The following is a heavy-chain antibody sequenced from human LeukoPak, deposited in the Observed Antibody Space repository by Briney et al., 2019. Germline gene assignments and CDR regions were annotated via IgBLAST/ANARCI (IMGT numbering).Heavy chain of an antibody. D-gene: IGHD6-13*01. CDR3: AREVIAAAGRLFDY. V-gene: IGHV1-2*06. J-gene: IGHJ4*02. CDR1: GYTFTDYY. Sequence: GASVKASCKASGYTFTDYYMHWVRQAPGQGLEWMGRINPNSGGTNYAQKFQGRVTMTRDTSISIAYMELSSLTSDDTAVYYCAREVIAAAGRLFDYWAQGTLVTVSS. CDR2: INPNSGGT.